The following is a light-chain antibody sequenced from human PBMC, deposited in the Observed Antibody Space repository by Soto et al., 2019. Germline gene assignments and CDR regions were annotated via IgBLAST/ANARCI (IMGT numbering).Light chain of an antibody. CDR3: QQYNSYSLT. J-gene: IGKJ1*01. CDR2: DAS. V-gene: IGKV1-5*01. Sequence: DIQMTQSPSTLSTSVGDRVTITCRASQSISSWLAWYQQKPGKAPKLLIYDASSLESGVPSRFSGSGSGTEITLTISSLQSDDFATYYCQQYNSYSLTFGLGTKVEIK. CDR1: QSISSW.